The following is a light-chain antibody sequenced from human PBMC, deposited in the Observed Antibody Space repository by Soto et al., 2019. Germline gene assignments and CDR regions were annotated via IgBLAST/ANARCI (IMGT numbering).Light chain of an antibody. J-gene: IGLJ1*01. CDR1: SSNIGAGYD. CDR2: GNI. V-gene: IGLV1-40*01. CDR3: QSYDSTLSARYV. Sequence: QSLLTQPPSVSWAPGQRVTISCTGSSSNIGAGYDVHWYQQRPGTAPKLLIFGNINRPSGVPDRFSGSKSGTSASLAITGLQAEDEGDYYCQSYDSTLSARYVFGTGAKVTAL.